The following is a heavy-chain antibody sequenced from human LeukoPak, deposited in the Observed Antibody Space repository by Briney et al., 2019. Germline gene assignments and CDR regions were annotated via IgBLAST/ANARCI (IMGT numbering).Heavy chain of an antibody. J-gene: IGHJ4*02. Sequence: PGGSLRLSCAASGFTFSSYGMHWVRQAPGKGLEWVAFIRYDGSNKYYADSVKGRFTISRDNSKNTLYLQMNSLRAEDTAVYYCAKDHGPTGDYAFDYWGQGTLVTVSS. CDR1: GFTFSSYG. D-gene: IGHD4-17*01. V-gene: IGHV3-30*02. CDR3: AKDHGPTGDYAFDY. CDR2: IRYDGSNK.